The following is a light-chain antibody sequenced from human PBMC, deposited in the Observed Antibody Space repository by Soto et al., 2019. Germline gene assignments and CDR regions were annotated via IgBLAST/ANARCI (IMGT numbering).Light chain of an antibody. J-gene: IGKJ4*01. V-gene: IGKV1-39*01. CDR2: AAA. Sequence: DIQINPTPSSLFSTVGNRVPITFRGRENINKYLNWYQHKPGRAPRLLIYAAANLQGGVPSRFSGSGSVTDFTLTISSLQPEDFATYYCQQSHSTLSVTFGGGTKV. CDR1: ENINKY. CDR3: QQSHSTLSVT.